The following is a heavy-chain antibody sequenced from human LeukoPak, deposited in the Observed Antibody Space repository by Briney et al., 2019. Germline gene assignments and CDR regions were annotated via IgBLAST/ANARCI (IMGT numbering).Heavy chain of an antibody. CDR2: ISSSSSYI. Sequence: GGSLRLSSAASGFTFSSYSMNWVRQAPGKGLEWVSSISSSSSYIYYADSVKGRFTISRDNAKNSLYLQMNSLRAEDTAVYYCARGGSGSYYNSPDYWGQGTLVTVSS. CDR1: GFTFSSYS. CDR3: ARGGSGSYYNSPDY. J-gene: IGHJ4*02. V-gene: IGHV3-21*01. D-gene: IGHD3-10*01.